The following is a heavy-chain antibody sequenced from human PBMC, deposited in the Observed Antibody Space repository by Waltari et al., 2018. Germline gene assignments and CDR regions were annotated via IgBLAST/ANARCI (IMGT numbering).Heavy chain of an antibody. CDR2: ITHSGST. CDR1: GGSFSGYY. D-gene: IGHD6-19*01. CDR3: ARQFSSGWYSEY. V-gene: IGHV4-34*01. J-gene: IGHJ4*02. Sequence: QVQLQQWGAGLLKPSETLSLTCAVYGGSFSGYYWSWIRQSPGKGLGWIGEITHSGSTNYTPSLKSRVTISVDTSKNQFSLKVSSVTAADTAVYYCARQFSSGWYSEYWGQGTLVTVSS.